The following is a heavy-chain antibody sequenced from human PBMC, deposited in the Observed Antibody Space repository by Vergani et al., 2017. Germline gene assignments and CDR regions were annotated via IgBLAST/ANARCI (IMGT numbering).Heavy chain of an antibody. V-gene: IGHV3-23*01. CDR3: VKDAGSYENFFDS. J-gene: IGHJ4*02. Sequence: EVQLLESGGSLKQPGGSVRLSCAASGFTFSTYAMLWFRQAPGKGLAWVSALTGGGGSTYYADSFKGRFIISRDNSRDTLYLQMNSLRPEDTATYYCVKDAGSYENFFDSWGQGTLVTVSS. CDR1: GFTFSTYA. D-gene: IGHD1-26*01. CDR2: LTGGGGST.